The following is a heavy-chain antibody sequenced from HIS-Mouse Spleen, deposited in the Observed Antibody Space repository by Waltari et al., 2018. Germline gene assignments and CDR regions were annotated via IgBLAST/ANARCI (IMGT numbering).Heavy chain of an antibody. CDR2: ISAYNGNT. V-gene: IGHV1-18*01. D-gene: IGHD3-3*01. J-gene: IGHJ3*02. CDR1: GYSFPSYG. Sequence: QVQLVQSGAEVKKPGASVKVSCKASGYSFPSYGIRWVRPAPGQGLEWMGWISAYNGNTNYAQKLQGRVTMTTDTSTSTAYMELRSLRSDDTAVYYCARGYDFWSGSNAFDIWGQGTMVTVSS. CDR3: ARGYDFWSGSNAFDI.